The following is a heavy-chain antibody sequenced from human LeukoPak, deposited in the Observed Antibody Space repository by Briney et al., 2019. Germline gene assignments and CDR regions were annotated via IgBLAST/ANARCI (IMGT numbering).Heavy chain of an antibody. Sequence: GGALRLSCAASGFTFSSYAMHWVRQTPGKGLEYVSAISSNGGSTYYANSVKGRFTISRDNSKNTLYLQMGSLRAEDMAVYYCARDIVATTYKYYYGMDVWGQGTTVTVSS. V-gene: IGHV3-64*01. CDR3: ARDIVATTYKYYYGMDV. CDR1: GFTFSSYA. J-gene: IGHJ6*02. D-gene: IGHD5-12*01. CDR2: ISSNGGST.